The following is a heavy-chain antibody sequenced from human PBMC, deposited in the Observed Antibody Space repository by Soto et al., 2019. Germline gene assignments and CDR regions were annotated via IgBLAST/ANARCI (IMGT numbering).Heavy chain of an antibody. V-gene: IGHV3-30*18. D-gene: IGHD2-2*01. CDR2: ILYDGGNK. CDR1: GFTFSNYG. J-gene: IGHJ6*02. Sequence: GGSLRLSCAASGFTFSNYGMFWVRQAPGKGLEWVAVILYDGGNKYYADSVKGRFAISRDNSKNTLFLQMNSLRAEDTAVYYCAKDLNSFQLTYYGMDVWGQGTTVTVLL. CDR3: AKDLNSFQLTYYGMDV.